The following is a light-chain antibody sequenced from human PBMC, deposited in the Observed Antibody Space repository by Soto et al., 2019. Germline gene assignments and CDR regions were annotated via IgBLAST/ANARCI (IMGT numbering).Light chain of an antibody. V-gene: IGKV3-20*01. CDR2: GAS. CDR3: PQYGSSLLT. J-gene: IGKJ4*01. Sequence: EIVLTQSPGTLSLSPGERATLSCRASQSVSSSYLAWYQQKPGQAPRLLISGASSRATGIPDRFSGSGSGTDVTLTISRLEPEDFAVYYCPQYGSSLLTFGGGTQVEIK. CDR1: QSVSSSY.